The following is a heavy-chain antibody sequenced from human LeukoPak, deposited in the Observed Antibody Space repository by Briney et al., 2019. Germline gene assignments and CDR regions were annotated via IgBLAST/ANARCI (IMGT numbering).Heavy chain of an antibody. CDR3: ARDHHYDSSGYYSPFDY. CDR2: INPSGGST. CDR1: GYTFTSYY. D-gene: IGHD3-22*01. Sequence: ASVKVSCKASGYTFTSYYMHWVRQAPGQGLEWMGIINPSGGSTSYAQKFQGRVTMTRDTSTSTVYMELSSLRSEDTAVYYCARDHHYDSSGYYSPFDYWGQGTLVTVSS. J-gene: IGHJ4*02. V-gene: IGHV1-46*03.